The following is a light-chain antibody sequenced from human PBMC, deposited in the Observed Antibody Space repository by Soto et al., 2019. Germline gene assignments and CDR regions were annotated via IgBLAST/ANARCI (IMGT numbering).Light chain of an antibody. CDR1: QSISNW. Sequence: DIQMTHSPSTLSASGGDSVTITCRASQSISNWLAWYQQKPGKAPKLLIYDASNLESGVPSRFSGSGSGTEFTLTITSLQPDDFATYYCQQYNSYLYTFGQGTKLEIK. CDR3: QQYNSYLYT. J-gene: IGKJ2*01. CDR2: DAS. V-gene: IGKV1-5*01.